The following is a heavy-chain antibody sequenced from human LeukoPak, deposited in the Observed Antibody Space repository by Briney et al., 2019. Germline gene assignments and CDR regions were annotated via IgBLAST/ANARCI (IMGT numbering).Heavy chain of an antibody. CDR2: MIPIFGTA. CDR1: GGTFSSYA. CDR3: ARGVPNKYYYDSSGYNDAFDI. V-gene: IGHV1-69*05. D-gene: IGHD3-22*01. Sequence: GASVKVSCKASGGTFSSYAISWVRQAPGQGLEWMGGMIPIFGTANYAQKFQGRVTITTDESTSTAYMELSSLRSEDTAVYYRARGVPNKYYYDSSGYNDAFDIWGQGTMVTVSS. J-gene: IGHJ3*02.